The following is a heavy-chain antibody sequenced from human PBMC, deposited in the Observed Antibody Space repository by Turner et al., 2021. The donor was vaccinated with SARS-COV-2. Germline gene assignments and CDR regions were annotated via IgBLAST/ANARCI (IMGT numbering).Heavy chain of an antibody. D-gene: IGHD2-15*01. CDR1: GFTLSSYG. CDR3: AKGGGPYCSGGSCYPGSFDY. J-gene: IGHJ4*02. Sequence: QVQLVESGGGVVQPGRSLRLSCAASGFTLSSYGMHWVRQAPGKGLEWVAVISYDGSNKYYGDSVKGRFTISRDNSKNTLYLQMNSLRAEDTAVYYCAKGGGPYCSGGSCYPGSFDYWGQGTLVTVSS. CDR2: ISYDGSNK. V-gene: IGHV3-30*18.